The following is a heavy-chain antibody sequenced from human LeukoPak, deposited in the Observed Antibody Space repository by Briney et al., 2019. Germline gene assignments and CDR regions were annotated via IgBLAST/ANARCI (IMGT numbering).Heavy chain of an antibody. CDR2: INSDGSRT. J-gene: IGHJ4*02. CDR3: ATSRRDSDWYIDDY. Sequence: GGSLRLSCAASGFTFSSYWMHWVRQAPGKGLGWVSRINSDGSRTSYADSVKGRFTISRDNGKNSLYLQMNILSAEDTALYYCATSRRDSDWYIDDYWGQGTLVTVSS. D-gene: IGHD6-19*01. V-gene: IGHV3-74*01. CDR1: GFTFSSYW.